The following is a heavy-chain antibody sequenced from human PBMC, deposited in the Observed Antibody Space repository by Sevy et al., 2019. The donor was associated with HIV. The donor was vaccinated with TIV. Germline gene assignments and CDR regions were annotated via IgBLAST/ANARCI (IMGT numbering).Heavy chain of an antibody. CDR2: ISSSGSTI. Sequence: GGSLRLSCAASGFTFSSYCMNWVRQAPGKGLEWVSSISSSGSTIYYADSVKGRFTISRDNAKNSLYLQMNSLRDEDTAVYYCSRGVTGELDYFDYWGQGTLVTVSS. J-gene: IGHJ4*02. D-gene: IGHD7-27*01. CDR3: SRGVTGELDYFDY. V-gene: IGHV3-48*02. CDR1: GFTFSSYC.